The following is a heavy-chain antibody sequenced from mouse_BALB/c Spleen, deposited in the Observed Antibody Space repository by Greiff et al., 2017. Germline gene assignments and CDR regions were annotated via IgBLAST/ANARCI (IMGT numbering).Heavy chain of an antibody. CDR3: AREGVTGTDY. D-gene: IGHD4-1*01. CDR2: INPSTGYT. Sequence: QAQLQQSGAELAKPGPSVKLSCTASGYTFTSYWMHWVKQRPGQGLEWIGYINPSTGYTEYNQKFKDKATLTADKSSSTAYMQLSSLTSEDSAVYCCAREGVTGTDYWGQGTTLTVSS. V-gene: IGHV1-7*01. J-gene: IGHJ2*01. CDR1: GYTFTSYW.